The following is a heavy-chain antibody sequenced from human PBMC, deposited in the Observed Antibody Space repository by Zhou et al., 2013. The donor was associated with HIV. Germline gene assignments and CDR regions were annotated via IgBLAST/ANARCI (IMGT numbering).Heavy chain of an antibody. J-gene: IGHJ4*02. Sequence: QVQLVQSGAEVKKPGSSVKVSCKASGGTFSSYAISWVRQAPGQGLEWMGRIIPILGIANYAQKFQGRVTITADKSTSTAYMELSSLRSEDTAVYYCASLEYSSSSKDYWGQGTLVTVSS. CDR1: GGTFSSYA. D-gene: IGHD6-6*01. CDR3: ASLEYSSSSKDY. CDR2: IIPILGIA. V-gene: IGHV1-69*04.